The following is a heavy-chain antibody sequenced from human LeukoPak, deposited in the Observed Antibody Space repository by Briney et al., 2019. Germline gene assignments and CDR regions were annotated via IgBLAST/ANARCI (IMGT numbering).Heavy chain of an antibody. CDR1: GFSFSSYW. D-gene: IGHD2-8*01. V-gene: IGHV3-74*01. Sequence: GGSLRLSCAASGFSFSSYWLHWVRQAPGEGLVWVSHIKSDGSSTSYADSVKGRFTISRDNAKNTLYLQMTSLRVEDAAVYYCATVGGVSGRAFDMWGQGTVVTVSS. CDR3: ATVGGVSGRAFDM. J-gene: IGHJ3*02. CDR2: IKSDGSST.